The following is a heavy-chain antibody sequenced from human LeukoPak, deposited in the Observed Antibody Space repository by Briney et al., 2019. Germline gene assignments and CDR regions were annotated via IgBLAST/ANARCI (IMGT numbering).Heavy chain of an antibody. Sequence: GGSLRLSCAASGFTFSNSAMSWVRQAPGKGLEWVSTLSGSGITTYYADSVKGRFTISRDNSKNTLYLQMNSLRAKDTAVYYCAKGIYSSGWSYFDYWGHGTLVTVSS. V-gene: IGHV3-23*01. CDR3: AKGIYSSGWSYFDY. D-gene: IGHD6-19*01. CDR1: GFTFSNSA. CDR2: LSGSGITT. J-gene: IGHJ4*01.